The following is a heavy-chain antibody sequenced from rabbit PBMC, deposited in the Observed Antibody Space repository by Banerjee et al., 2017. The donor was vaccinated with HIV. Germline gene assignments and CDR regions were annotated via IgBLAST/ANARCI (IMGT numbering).Heavy chain of an antibody. J-gene: IGHJ4*01. CDR2: INTSSGNT. CDR1: GFSFSSNT. V-gene: IGHV1S45*01. CDR3: ARDLAGVIGWNFNF. D-gene: IGHD4-1*01. Sequence: QLEESGGDLVKPEGSLTLTCTASGFSFSSNTMCWVRQAPGKGLEWIACINTSSGNTVYASWAKGRFTISKTSSTTVTLQMTSLTAADTATYFCARDLAGVIGWNFNFWGPGTLVTVS.